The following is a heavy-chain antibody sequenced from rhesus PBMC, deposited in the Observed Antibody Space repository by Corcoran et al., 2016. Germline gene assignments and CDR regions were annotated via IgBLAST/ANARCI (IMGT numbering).Heavy chain of an antibody. CDR3: ARDGAAAGWTIFDY. Sequence: QVQLQESGPGVVKPSETLSLTCAVSGGSISSGSDWRWIRQPPEKGLEWIGYNYSSSGSTNYNPSLQTRVYISKDAFKNQFSLKLSSVTAAVTAVYYCARDGAAAGWTIFDYWGQGVLVTVSS. CDR1: GGSISSGSD. V-gene: IGHV4-76*01. CDR2: NYSSSGST. D-gene: IGHD6-31*01. J-gene: IGHJ4*01.